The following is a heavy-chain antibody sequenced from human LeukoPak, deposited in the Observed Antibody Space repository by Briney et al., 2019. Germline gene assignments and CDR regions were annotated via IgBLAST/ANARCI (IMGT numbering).Heavy chain of an antibody. V-gene: IGHV4-30-2*01. CDR1: GGSFSGYY. CDR2: IYHSGST. CDR3: ARDNAYYDSSGYHWFDP. Sequence: SETLSLTCAVYGGSFSGYYWSWIRQPPGKGLEWIGYIYHSGSTYYNPSLKSRVTISVDRSKNQFSLKLSSVTAADTAVYYCARDNAYYDSSGYHWFDPWGQGTLVTVSS. D-gene: IGHD3-22*01. J-gene: IGHJ5*02.